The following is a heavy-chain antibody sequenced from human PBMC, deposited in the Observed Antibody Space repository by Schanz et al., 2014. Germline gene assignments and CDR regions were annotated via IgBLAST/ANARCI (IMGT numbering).Heavy chain of an antibody. CDR2: ISWNSGNI. J-gene: IGHJ4*02. Sequence: EVQLVESGGGLVQPGRSLRLSCAASGFTFDDHAMHWVRQVPGKGLEWVSGISWNSGNIAYADSVKGRFTISRDNAKNSLYLQMNSLRPEDTALYYCVRDTDYHFDYWGQGTLVTVSS. V-gene: IGHV3-9*01. CDR1: GFTFDDHA. D-gene: IGHD4-17*01. CDR3: VRDTDYHFDY.